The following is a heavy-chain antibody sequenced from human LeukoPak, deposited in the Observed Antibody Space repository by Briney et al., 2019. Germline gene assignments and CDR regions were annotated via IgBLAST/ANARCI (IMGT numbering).Heavy chain of an antibody. J-gene: IGHJ3*02. CDR1: GFTFSKYS. CDR2: ITTSSSYI. CDR3: ARAGGTRGIEGIPLRGDAFDI. V-gene: IGHV3-21*01. D-gene: IGHD1-26*01. Sequence: GGSLRLSCVASGFTFSKYSMAWVRQAPGKGLEWVSYITTSSSYIYYADSMQGRFTISRDNAKNSLYLQMNSLRAEDTAVYYCARAGGTRGIEGIPLRGDAFDIWGQGTMVTVS.